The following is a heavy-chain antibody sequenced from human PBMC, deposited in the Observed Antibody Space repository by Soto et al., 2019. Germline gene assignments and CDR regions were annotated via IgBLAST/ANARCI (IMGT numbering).Heavy chain of an antibody. CDR3: AKLPNYDILTGHYYFDY. CDR1: GFTFSSYA. D-gene: IGHD3-9*01. Sequence: GGSLRLSCAASGFTFSSYAMSWVRQAPGKGLEWVSAISGSGGSTYYADSVKGRFTISRDNSKNTLYLQMNSLRAEDTAVYYCAKLPNYDILTGHYYFDYWGQGTLVTVSS. CDR2: ISGSGGST. V-gene: IGHV3-23*01. J-gene: IGHJ4*02.